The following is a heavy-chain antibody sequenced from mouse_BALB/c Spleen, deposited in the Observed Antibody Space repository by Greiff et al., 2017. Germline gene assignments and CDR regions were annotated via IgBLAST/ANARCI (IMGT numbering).Heavy chain of an antibody. Sequence: VMLVESGPGLVAPSQSLSITCTVSGFSLTSYGVHWVRQPPGKGLEWLGVIWAGGSTNYNSALMSRLSISKDNSKSQVFLKMNSLQTDDTAMYYCARDREGYAMDYWGQGTSVTVSS. V-gene: IGHV2-9*02. J-gene: IGHJ4*01. CDR2: IWAGGST. CDR1: GFSLTSYG. CDR3: ARDREGYAMDY.